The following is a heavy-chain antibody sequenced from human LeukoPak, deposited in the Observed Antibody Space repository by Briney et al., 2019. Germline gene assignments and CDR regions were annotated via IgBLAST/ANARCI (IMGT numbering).Heavy chain of an antibody. CDR2: IYSGGST. CDR1: GFTVSSNY. CDR3: ARETVRGVFDY. Sequence: GGSLRLSCAASGFTVSSNYMSWVRQAPGKGLEWVSVIYSGGSTYYADSVKGRFTISRDNSKNTLYLRMNSLRAEDTAVYYCARETVRGVFDYWGQGTLVTVSS. V-gene: IGHV3-53*01. J-gene: IGHJ4*02. D-gene: IGHD3-10*01.